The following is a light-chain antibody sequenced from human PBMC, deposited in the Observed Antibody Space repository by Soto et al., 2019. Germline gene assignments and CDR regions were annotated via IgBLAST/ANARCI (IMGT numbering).Light chain of an antibody. V-gene: IGKV3-15*01. CDR2: GAS. J-gene: IGKJ5*01. CDR3: QQYNNWPPTIT. CDR1: QSVSSN. Sequence: EIVMTQSPATMSVSTGEGATLXXRAGQSVSSNLAWYQQKPGQAPRLLXXGASTRATGIPARFSGSGSGTEFTLTISSLQSEDFAVYYCQQYNNWPPTITFGQGTRLEIK.